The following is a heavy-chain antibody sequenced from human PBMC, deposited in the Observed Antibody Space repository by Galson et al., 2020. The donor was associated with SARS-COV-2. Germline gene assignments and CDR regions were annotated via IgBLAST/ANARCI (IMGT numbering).Heavy chain of an antibody. V-gene: IGHV4-59*11. Sequence: SETLSLTCSVSGDSISSHYWSWIRQPPGKGLEWIGYIYYSGSTNYKSSLKSRVTISIDTSKNQFFLKLTSVTAADTAVYYCARLPYGRTYYFDPWGQGTLVTVSS. J-gene: IGHJ5*02. D-gene: IGHD1-26*01. CDR3: ARLPYGRTYYFDP. CDR1: GDSISSHY. CDR2: IYYSGST.